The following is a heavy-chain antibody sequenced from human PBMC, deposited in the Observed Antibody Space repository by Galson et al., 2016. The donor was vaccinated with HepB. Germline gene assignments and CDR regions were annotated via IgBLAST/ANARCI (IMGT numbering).Heavy chain of an antibody. Sequence: TLSLTCTVSGGPISSGAYYWSWVRQHPGKGLEWIGYISYTGGTFYSPSLKSQVAISLDTSKNQFSLKLNSVTAADTAVYYCASLTLGPVYYFDYWGQGTLVTVSS. CDR2: ISYTGGT. CDR3: ASLTLGPVYYFDY. J-gene: IGHJ4*02. CDR1: GGPISSGAYY. D-gene: IGHD1-14*01. V-gene: IGHV4-31*01.